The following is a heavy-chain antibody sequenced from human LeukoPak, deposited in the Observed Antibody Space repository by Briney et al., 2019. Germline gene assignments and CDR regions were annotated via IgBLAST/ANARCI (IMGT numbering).Heavy chain of an antibody. CDR1: GFTFSSYS. CDR2: ISSSSSTI. V-gene: IGHV3-48*02. Sequence: GGSLRLSCAASGFTFSSYSMNWVRQAPGKGLEWFSYISSSSSTIYYADSVKGRFTISRDNAKNSLYLQMNSLRDEDTAVYYCARDRDILWWGAFDIWGQGTMVTVSS. CDR3: ARDRDILWWGAFDI. D-gene: IGHD2-21*01. J-gene: IGHJ3*02.